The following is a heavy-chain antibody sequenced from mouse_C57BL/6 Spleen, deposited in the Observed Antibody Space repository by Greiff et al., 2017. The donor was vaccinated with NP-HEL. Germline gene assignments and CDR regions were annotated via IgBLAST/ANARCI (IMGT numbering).Heavy chain of an antibody. CDR2: IYPRSGNT. Sequence: QVQLQQSGAELARPGASVKLSCKASGYTFTSYGISWVKQRTGQGLEWIGEIYPRSGNTYYNEKFKGKATLTADNSSSTAYMELRSLTSEDSAVYFCARQGDGYPYYYAMDYWGQGTSVTVSS. V-gene: IGHV1-81*01. D-gene: IGHD2-3*01. CDR3: ARQGDGYPYYYAMDY. CDR1: GYTFTSYG. J-gene: IGHJ4*01.